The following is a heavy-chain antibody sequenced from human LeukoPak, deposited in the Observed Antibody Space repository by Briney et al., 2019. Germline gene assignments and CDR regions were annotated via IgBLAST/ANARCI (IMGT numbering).Heavy chain of an antibody. J-gene: IGHJ1*01. CDR3: ARGGRYYDFWSGYSGAEYFQH. Sequence: ASVKVSCKASGYTFTSYGISWVRQAPGQGLEWMGWINPNSGDTNYAQKFQGRVTMTRDTSISTINMELRRLTSDDTAVYYCARGGRYYDFWSGYSGAEYFQHWGQGTLVTVSS. CDR1: GYTFTSYG. D-gene: IGHD3-3*01. V-gene: IGHV1-2*02. CDR2: INPNSGDT.